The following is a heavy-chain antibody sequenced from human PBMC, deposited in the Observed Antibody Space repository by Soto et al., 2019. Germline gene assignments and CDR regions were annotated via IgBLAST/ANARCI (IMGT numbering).Heavy chain of an antibody. V-gene: IGHV4-59*01. CDR2: VYHSGST. D-gene: IGHD6-19*01. CDR1: GGSISTSY. CDR3: ARGKWIALPGDNWFDP. Sequence: QVQLQESGPGLVKPSETLSLTCTVSGGSISTSYWTWIRQPPGKGLEWIGYVYHSGSTNYNPSLKSRVTISVDTSKTQFSLRLTSVTAADTAVYYCARGKWIALPGDNWFDPWGQGALVTVSS. J-gene: IGHJ5*02.